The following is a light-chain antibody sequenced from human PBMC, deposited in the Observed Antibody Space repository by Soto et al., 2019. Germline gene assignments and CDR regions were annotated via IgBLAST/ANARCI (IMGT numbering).Light chain of an antibody. CDR2: DNN. CDR1: SSNIGNNY. CDR3: GTWDSSLSVVV. J-gene: IGLJ2*01. V-gene: IGLV1-51*01. Sequence: QAVVTQPPSVSAAPGQKVTISCSGSSSNIGNNYVSWYQQLPGTAPKLLIYDNNKRPSGIPDRFSGSKSGTSATLGIIGLQTGDEADYYCGTWDSSLSVVVFGGGTKLTVL.